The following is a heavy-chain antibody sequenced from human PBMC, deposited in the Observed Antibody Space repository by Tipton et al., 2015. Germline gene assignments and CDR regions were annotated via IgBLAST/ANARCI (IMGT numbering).Heavy chain of an antibody. CDR2: IYSSGTT. J-gene: IGHJ4*02. CDR3: ARDPSHYFYDTSGYPDY. V-gene: IGHV4-39*02. CDR1: GGSINRSTYY. D-gene: IGHD3-22*01. Sequence: TLSLTCTVSGGSINRSTYYWGWIRQAPGKGLEWIASIYSSGTTYSNPSLKSRVTISVDTSKNLFSLNLRFVTAEDTAVYYCARDPSHYFYDTSGYPDYWGQGTLVTVSS.